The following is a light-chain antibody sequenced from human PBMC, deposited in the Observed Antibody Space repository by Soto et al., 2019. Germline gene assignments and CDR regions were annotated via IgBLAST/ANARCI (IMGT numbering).Light chain of an antibody. V-gene: IGLV2-14*01. CDR3: SSYTTSDTVV. CDR1: SSDVAYYDY. CDR2: KVS. J-gene: IGLJ3*02. Sequence: QSALTQPASVSGSPGQSITISCTGTSSDVAYYDYVSWYQQHPDKAPKLIIYKVSNRPSGVSNRFSGSKSGSTASLTISGLQAEDEADYYCSSYTTSDTVVFGGGTKLTVL.